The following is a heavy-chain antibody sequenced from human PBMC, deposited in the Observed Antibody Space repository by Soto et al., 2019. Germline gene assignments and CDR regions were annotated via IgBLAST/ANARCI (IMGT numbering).Heavy chain of an antibody. V-gene: IGHV3-21*01. J-gene: IGHJ5*02. Sequence: PGGSLRLSCAASVFTFSSYSMNWVRQAPGKGLEWVSSISSSSSYIYYADSVKGRFTISRDNAKNSLYLQMNSLRAEDTAVYYCARDFWSGYGLRRDNWFDPWGQGTLVTVSS. CDR2: ISSSSSYI. CDR3: ARDFWSGYGLRRDNWFDP. CDR1: VFTFSSYS. D-gene: IGHD3-3*01.